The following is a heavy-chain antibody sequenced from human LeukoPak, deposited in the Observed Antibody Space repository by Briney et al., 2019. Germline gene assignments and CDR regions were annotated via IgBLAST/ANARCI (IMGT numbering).Heavy chain of an antibody. CDR3: ARVRSGFSARGHAFDI. D-gene: IGHD5-12*01. Sequence: GGSLRLSCAASGFTVSSNYMSWVRQAPGKGLEWVSVIYSGGSTYYADSVKGRFTISRDNSKNTLYLQMNSLRAEDTAVYYCARVRSGFSARGHAFDIWGQGTMVTVSS. V-gene: IGHV3-53*01. J-gene: IGHJ3*02. CDR2: IYSGGST. CDR1: GFTVSSNY.